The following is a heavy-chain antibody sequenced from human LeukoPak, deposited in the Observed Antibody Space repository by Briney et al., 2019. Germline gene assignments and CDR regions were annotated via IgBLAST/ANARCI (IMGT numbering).Heavy chain of an antibody. CDR2: IYTSGST. CDR1: GGSISSGSYY. J-gene: IGHJ4*02. Sequence: SQTLSLTCTVSGGSISSGSYYWSWIRQPAGKGLEWIGRIYTSGSTNYNPSLKSRVTISVDTSKNQFSLKLSSVTAADTAVYYCARGISGWYYFDYWGQGTLVTVSS. D-gene: IGHD6-19*01. V-gene: IGHV4-61*02. CDR3: ARGISGWYYFDY.